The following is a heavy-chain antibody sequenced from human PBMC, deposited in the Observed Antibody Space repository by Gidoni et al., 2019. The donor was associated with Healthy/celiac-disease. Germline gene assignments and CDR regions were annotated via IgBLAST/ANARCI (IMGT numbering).Heavy chain of an antibody. CDR2: INPSGGST. J-gene: IGHJ6*02. D-gene: IGHD6-6*01. CDR3: AREGIAARPGYYYGMDV. CDR1: GYTFTSSY. V-gene: IGHV1-46*03. Sequence: QVQLVQSGAEVKKPGASVKVSCKASGYTFTSSYMHWVRQAPGQGLEWMGIINPSGGSTSYAQKFQGRVTMTRDTSTSTVYMELSSLRSEDTAVYYCAREGIAARPGYYYGMDVWGQGTTVTVSS.